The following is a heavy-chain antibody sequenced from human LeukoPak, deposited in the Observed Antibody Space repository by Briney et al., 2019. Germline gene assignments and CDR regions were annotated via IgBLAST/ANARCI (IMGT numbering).Heavy chain of an antibody. Sequence: ASVKVSCKASGYTFTRHSISWVRQAPGQGLEWMGWISADNGNTEYAQRLQGRVTMTTDTSTSTAYMELRSLRSDDTAVYYCARGAVEYDSSGYYDYWGQGTLVTVSS. CDR2: ISADNGNT. CDR3: ARGAVEYDSSGYYDY. D-gene: IGHD3-22*01. J-gene: IGHJ4*02. V-gene: IGHV1-18*04. CDR1: GYTFTRHS.